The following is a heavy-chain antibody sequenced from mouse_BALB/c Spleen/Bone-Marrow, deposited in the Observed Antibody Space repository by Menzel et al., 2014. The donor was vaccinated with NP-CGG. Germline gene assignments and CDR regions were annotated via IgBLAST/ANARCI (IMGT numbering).Heavy chain of an antibody. CDR1: GYSFTTYW. V-gene: IGHV1-61*01. Sequence: VQRVESGAELVRPGASVKLSCKTSGYSFTTYWMNWVKQRPGQGLEWIGMIHPSDSETKLNQKFKDKATLTVYKSSNTAYMQLNSPTSEDSAVYYCTRGDGYGGFAYWGQETLVTVST. CDR2: IHPSDSET. D-gene: IGHD2-2*01. CDR3: TRGDGYGGFAY. J-gene: IGHJ3*01.